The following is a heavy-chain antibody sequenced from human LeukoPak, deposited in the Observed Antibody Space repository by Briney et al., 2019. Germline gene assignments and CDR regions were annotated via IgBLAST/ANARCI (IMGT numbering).Heavy chain of an antibody. CDR2: TNWNGGST. V-gene: IGHV3-20*04. D-gene: IGHD2-21*02. Sequence: GGSLRLSCAASGFTFDDYGMSWVRQAPGKGLEWVSGTNWNGGSTGYADSVKGRFTISRDNAKNTLYLQVNSLKAEDTALYYCARELSTGIGYYYMDVWGKGTTVTVSS. CDR1: GFTFDDYG. J-gene: IGHJ6*03. CDR3: ARELSTGIGYYYMDV.